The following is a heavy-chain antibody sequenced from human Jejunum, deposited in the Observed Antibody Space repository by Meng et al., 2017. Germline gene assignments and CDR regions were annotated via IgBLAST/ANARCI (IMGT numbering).Heavy chain of an antibody. CDR3: ARRLPYFDTGFYDF. V-gene: IGHV4-34*01. CDR1: GASFSGYK. CDR2: INHSGST. Sequence: SETLSLTCAVYGASFSGYKWNWIRQPPGKGLEWIGEINHSGSTTYNPSLKSRVTMSVDTSKNQFSLKVNSVTAADTAVYYCARRLPYFDTGFYDFWGQGTLVTVSS. J-gene: IGHJ4*02. D-gene: IGHD3-9*01.